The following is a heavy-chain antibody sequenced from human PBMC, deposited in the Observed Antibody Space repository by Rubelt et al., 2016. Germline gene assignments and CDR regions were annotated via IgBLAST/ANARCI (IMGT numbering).Heavy chain of an antibody. CDR2: INPNSGGT. CDR1: GYTFTGYY. J-gene: IGHJ4*02. CDR3: ARESSSGWYIDY. V-gene: IGHV1-2*06. D-gene: IGHD6-19*01. Sequence: QVQLVQSGAEVKKPGASVKVSCKASGYTFTGYYMHWVRQAPGQGLEWVGRINPNSGGTNYAQKFQGRCTRTRDTSITTAYMELSRLRSDDTAVFYCARESSSGWYIDYWGQGTLVTVSS.